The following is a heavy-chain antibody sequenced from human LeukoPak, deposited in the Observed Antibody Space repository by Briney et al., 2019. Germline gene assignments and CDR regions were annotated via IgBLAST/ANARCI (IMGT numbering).Heavy chain of an antibody. D-gene: IGHD6-19*01. J-gene: IGHJ5*02. V-gene: IGHV3-74*01. Sequence: GGSLRLSCAASGFTFSSYWMHWVRQAPGKGLVWVSRINSDGSSTSYADSVKGRFTISRDNAKNTLYLKMNSLRAEDTAVYYCARVSGWYSDWFDPWGQGTLVTVSS. CDR2: INSDGSST. CDR3: ARVSGWYSDWFDP. CDR1: GFTFSSYW.